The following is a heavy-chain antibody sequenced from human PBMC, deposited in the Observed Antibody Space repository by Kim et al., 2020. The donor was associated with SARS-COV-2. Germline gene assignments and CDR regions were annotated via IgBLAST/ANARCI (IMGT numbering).Heavy chain of an antibody. D-gene: IGHD6-13*01. V-gene: IGHV3-30*07. CDR3: ARVDEYSSSWYSFDY. J-gene: IGHJ4*02. Sequence: ADSVQGRFTISRDNSKNTLYLQMNSLRAEDQAVYYCARVDEYSSSWYSFDYWGQGTLVTVSS.